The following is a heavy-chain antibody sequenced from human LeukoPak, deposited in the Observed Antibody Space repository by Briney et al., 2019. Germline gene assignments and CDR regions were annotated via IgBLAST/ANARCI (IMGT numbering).Heavy chain of an antibody. J-gene: IGHJ4*02. V-gene: IGHV1-2*02. D-gene: IGHD3-3*01. Sequence: ASVKVSCKASGYTFTGYYMHWVRQAPGQGLEWMGWINPNSGGTNYAQKFQGRVTMTRDTSISTAYMELSRLRSGDTAVYYCAREVGVFGVVIGYWGQGTLVTVSS. CDR1: GYTFTGYY. CDR2: INPNSGGT. CDR3: AREVGVFGVVIGY.